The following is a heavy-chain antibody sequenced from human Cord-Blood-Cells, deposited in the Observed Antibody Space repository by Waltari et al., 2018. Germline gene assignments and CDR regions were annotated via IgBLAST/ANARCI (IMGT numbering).Heavy chain of an antibody. Sequence: EVQLVESGGGLVKPGGSLRLSCAASGFTFSSYSMNWVRQAPGKGLEWVSSISSSSSYKYYADSVKGRFTISRDNAKNSLYLQMNSLRAEDTAVYYCARGAAMLDYWGQGTLVTVSS. CDR3: ARGAAMLDY. J-gene: IGHJ4*02. CDR1: GFTFSSYS. V-gene: IGHV3-21*01. D-gene: IGHD2-2*01. CDR2: ISSSSSYK.